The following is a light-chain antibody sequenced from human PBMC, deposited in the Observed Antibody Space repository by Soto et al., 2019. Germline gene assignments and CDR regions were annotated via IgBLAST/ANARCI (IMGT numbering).Light chain of an antibody. J-gene: IGKJ2*01. CDR3: QQYGNPPPNA. V-gene: IGKV3-20*01. CDR2: GAS. Sequence: EIVLTQSPGTLSLSPGERATLSCRASQSVSSSYLAWYQQKPGQAPRVLIHGASSRATGIPDRFSGSGSGTAFTLTISRLEPEDFAVYCCQQYGNPPPNAFGQGTPVEIK. CDR1: QSVSSSY.